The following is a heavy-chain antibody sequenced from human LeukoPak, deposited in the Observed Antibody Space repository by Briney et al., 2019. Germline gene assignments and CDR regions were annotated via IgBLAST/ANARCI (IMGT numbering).Heavy chain of an antibody. CDR3: ARGRIGESYYYYYGMDV. J-gene: IGHJ6*02. CDR1: GGTFSSYA. V-gene: IGHV1-69*13. CDR2: IIPIFGTA. D-gene: IGHD1-26*01. Sequence: TVKVSCKASGGTFSSYAISWVRQAPGQGLEWMGGIIPIFGTANYAQKFQGRVTITADESTSTAYMELSSLRSEDTAVYYCARGRIGESYYYYYGMDVWGQGTTVTVSS.